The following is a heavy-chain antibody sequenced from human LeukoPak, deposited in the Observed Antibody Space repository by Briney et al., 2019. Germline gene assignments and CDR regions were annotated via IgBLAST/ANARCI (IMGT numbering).Heavy chain of an antibody. CDR1: GFTFSSYA. V-gene: IGHV3-30*04. D-gene: IGHD2-2*01. Sequence: GGSLRLSCAASGFTFSSYAMHWVRQAPGKGLEWVAVISYDGSNKYCADSVKGRFTISRDNSKNTLYLQMNSLRAEDTAVYYCARAPDIVVVPAAIDYWGQGTLVTVSS. J-gene: IGHJ4*02. CDR3: ARAPDIVVVPAAIDY. CDR2: ISYDGSNK.